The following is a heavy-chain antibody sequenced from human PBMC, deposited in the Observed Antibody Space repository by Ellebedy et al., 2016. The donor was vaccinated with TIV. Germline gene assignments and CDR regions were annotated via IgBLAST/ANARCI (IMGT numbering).Heavy chain of an antibody. CDR2: ISSSSSTI. Sequence: GESLKISCAASGFTSSSYSMNWVRQAQGKGLEWVSYISSSSSTIYYADSVKGRFTISRDNAKNSLYLQMNSLRAEDTAVYYCARGTYYYDSSGYLVRLLDYWGQGTLVTVSS. V-gene: IGHV3-48*04. D-gene: IGHD3-22*01. CDR3: ARGTYYYDSSGYLVRLLDY. J-gene: IGHJ4*02. CDR1: GFTSSSYS.